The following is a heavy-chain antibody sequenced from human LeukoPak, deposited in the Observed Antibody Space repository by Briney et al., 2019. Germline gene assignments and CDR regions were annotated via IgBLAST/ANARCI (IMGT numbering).Heavy chain of an antibody. CDR1: GGTFSSYA. CDR2: IIPIFGTA. CDR3: ARGGQDYYDSSGYYGPGDY. V-gene: IGHV1-69*05. J-gene: IGHJ4*02. Sequence: SVKVSCKASGGTFSSYAISWVRQAPGQGLEWMGGIIPIFGTANYAQKFQGRVTITTDESTSTAYMELSSLRSEDTAVYYCARGGQDYYDSSGYYGPGDYWGQGTLVTVSS. D-gene: IGHD3-22*01.